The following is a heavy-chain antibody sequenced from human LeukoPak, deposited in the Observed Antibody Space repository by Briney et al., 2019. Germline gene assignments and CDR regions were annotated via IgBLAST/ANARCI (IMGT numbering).Heavy chain of an antibody. J-gene: IGHJ1*01. CDR1: GFTFSSYA. D-gene: IGHD6-13*01. V-gene: IGHV3-23*01. CDR2: ISGSGGST. CDR3: ARVPTPYSSSWYGKEYFQH. Sequence: GGSLRLSCAASGFTFSSYAMSWVRQAPGKGLEWVSSISGSGGSTYYADSVKGRFTISRDNSKNTLYLQMNSLRAEDTAVYYCARVPTPYSSSWYGKEYFQHWGQGTLVTVSS.